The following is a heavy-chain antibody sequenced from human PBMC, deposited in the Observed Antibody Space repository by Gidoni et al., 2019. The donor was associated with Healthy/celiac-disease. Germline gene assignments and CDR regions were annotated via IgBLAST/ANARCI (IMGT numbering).Heavy chain of an antibody. Sequence: GLEWVAVISYDGSNKYYADSVKGRFTISRDNSKNTLYLQMNSLRAEDTAVYYCARDRIKQPLAHRRSSVRYYYYGMDVWGQGTTVTVSS. D-gene: IGHD6-13*01. V-gene: IGHV3-30-3*01. J-gene: IGHJ6*02. CDR2: ISYDGSNK. CDR3: ARDRIKQPLAHRRSSVRYYYYGMDV.